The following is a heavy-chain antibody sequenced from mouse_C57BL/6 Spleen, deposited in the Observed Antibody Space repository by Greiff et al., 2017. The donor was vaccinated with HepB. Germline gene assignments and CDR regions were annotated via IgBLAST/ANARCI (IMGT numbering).Heavy chain of an antibody. CDR3: AREAPYDYDAMDY. CDR2: ISYDGSN. V-gene: IGHV3-6*01. CDR1: GYSITSGYY. Sequence: EVQLQESGPGLVKPSQSLSLTCSVTGYSITSGYYWNWIRQFPGNKLEWMGYISYDGSNNYNPSHKNRISITRDTSKNQFFLKLNSVTTEDTATYYCAREAPYDYDAMDYWGQGTSVTVSS. J-gene: IGHJ4*01. D-gene: IGHD6-5*01.